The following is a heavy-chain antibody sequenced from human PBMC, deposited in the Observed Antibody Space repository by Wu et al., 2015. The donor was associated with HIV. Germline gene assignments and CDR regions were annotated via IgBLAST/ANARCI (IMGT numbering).Heavy chain of an antibody. CDR2: IIPIFGTA. V-gene: IGHV1-69*05. D-gene: IGHD6-19*01. Sequence: QVQLVQSGAEVKKPGSSVKVSCKASGGTFSSYAISWVRQAPGQGLEWMGGIIPIFGTANYAQKFQGRVTITTDESTSTAYMELSSLRSEDTAVYYCARGEAVAGTGESYYYGMDVLGAKGPRVTVSS. CDR3: ARGEAVAGTGESYYYGMDV. J-gene: IGHJ6*01. CDR1: GGTFSSYA.